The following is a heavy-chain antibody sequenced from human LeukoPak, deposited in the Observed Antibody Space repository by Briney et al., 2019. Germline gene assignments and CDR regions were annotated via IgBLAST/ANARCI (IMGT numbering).Heavy chain of an antibody. CDR2: MTATSNTF. CDR3: ARSLSGYDPLSAF. Sequence: GSLRLSCEVSGFTFSSYSMTWVRQAPGKGLEWIAYMTATSNTFYYADSVKGRFTISRDNARNSLFLQMNSLTVEDTAVYYCARSLSGYDPLSAFWGQGTLVTVSS. V-gene: IGHV3-48*04. CDR1: GFTFSSYS. D-gene: IGHD5-12*01. J-gene: IGHJ1*01.